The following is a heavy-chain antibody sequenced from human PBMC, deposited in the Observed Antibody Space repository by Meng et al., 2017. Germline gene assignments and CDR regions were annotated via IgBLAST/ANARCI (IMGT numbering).Heavy chain of an antibody. V-gene: IGHV3-74*01. Sequence: EVQLVGSGGGIVQPGGSLRLPCAASGFTFSSYWMHWVRQAPGKGLECVSRIKSDGSNTNYAESVKGRFTISRDNAQNTLYLQMNSLRAEDTAVYYCGRASWGGVDQWGQETLVTVSS. CDR1: GFTFSSYW. D-gene: IGHD3-10*01. CDR3: GRASWGGVDQ. CDR2: IKSDGSNT. J-gene: IGHJ5*02.